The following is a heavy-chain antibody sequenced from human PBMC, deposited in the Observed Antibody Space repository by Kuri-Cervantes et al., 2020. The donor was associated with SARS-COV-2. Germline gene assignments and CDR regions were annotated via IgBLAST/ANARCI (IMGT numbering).Heavy chain of an antibody. D-gene: IGHD6-19*01. V-gene: IGHV2-5*02. CDR1: GFSLSTSGVG. CDR2: IYWDDDK. J-gene: IGHJ5*02. CDR3: AHRRVYSSGWPASWFDP. Sequence: SGPTLVKPTQTLTLTCTFSGFSLSTSGVGVGWIRQPPGKALEWLALIYWDDDKRYSPSLKSRLTITEDTSKNQVVLTMTNMDPVDTATYYCAHRRVYSSGWPASWFDPWGQGTLVTVSS.